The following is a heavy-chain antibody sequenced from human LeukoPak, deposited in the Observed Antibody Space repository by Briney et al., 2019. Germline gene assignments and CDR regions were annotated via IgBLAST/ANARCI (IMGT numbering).Heavy chain of an antibody. D-gene: IGHD2-15*01. J-gene: IGHJ5*02. V-gene: IGHV1-46*01. CDR3: ARDQCTRRGGSCYNWFDP. Sequence: GASVKVSCKASGYTFTSYYIHWVRQAPGQGLEWMGIINPSGGSTSYAQKFQGRVTMTRDTSTSTVYMELSSLRSEDTAVYYCARDQCTRRGGSCYNWFDPWGQGTLVTVSS. CDR1: GYTFTSYY. CDR2: INPSGGST.